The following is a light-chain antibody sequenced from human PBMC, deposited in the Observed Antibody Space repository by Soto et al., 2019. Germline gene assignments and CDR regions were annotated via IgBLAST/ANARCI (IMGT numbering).Light chain of an antibody. V-gene: IGKV3D-7*01. Sequence: PGERASLSCGASQSITSSFLAWYQQKPGQAPRLLISGASSRATGIPDRFSGSGSGADFTLTISSLQPEDFTTYYCLLDFRYFWAFGQGTKVDIK. CDR1: QSITSSF. CDR3: LLDFRYFWA. J-gene: IGKJ1*01. CDR2: GAS.